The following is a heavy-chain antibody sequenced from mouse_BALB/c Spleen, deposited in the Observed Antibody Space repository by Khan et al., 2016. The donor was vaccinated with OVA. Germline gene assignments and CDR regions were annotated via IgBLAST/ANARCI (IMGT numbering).Heavy chain of an antibody. CDR2: IYPFNDDT. V-gene: IGHV1S136*01. J-gene: IGHJ2*01. Sequence: EVQLQESGPELVKPGASVKMSCEASGYTFTSYVIHWVKQKPGQGLEWIGYIYPFNDDTKYNEKFKGKATLTSDTSSSTAYMELRSLTSKGAVVYYCAKNYRYDVYFDDRGHGTTLTVAS. CDR1: GYTFTSYV. D-gene: IGHD2-14*01. CDR3: AKNYRYDVYFDD.